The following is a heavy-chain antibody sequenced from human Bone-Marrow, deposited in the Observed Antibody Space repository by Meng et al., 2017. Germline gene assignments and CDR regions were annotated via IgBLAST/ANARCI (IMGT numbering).Heavy chain of an antibody. Sequence: GGSLRLSCAASGFTFSSYSMNWVRQAPGKGLEWVSSISSSSSYIYYAESVKDRFTISRDNAKNSLYLQMNSLRAEDTAVYYCARATSSSSWYYMGGVFDYWGQGTLVTVSS. V-gene: IGHV3-21*03. CDR2: ISSSSSYI. CDR3: ARATSSSSWYYMGGVFDY. D-gene: IGHD6-13*01. CDR1: GFTFSSYS. J-gene: IGHJ4*02.